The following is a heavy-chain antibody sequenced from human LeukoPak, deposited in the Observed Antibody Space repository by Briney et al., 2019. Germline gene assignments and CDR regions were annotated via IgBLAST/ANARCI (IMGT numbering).Heavy chain of an antibody. CDR1: GFTFSSYA. Sequence: GGSLRLSCAASGFTFSSYAMSWVRQAPGKGLEWVAFIRYDGSNKYYADSVKGRFTISRDNSKNTLYLQMNSLRAEDTAVYYCAKGLGAYGDTAFDYWGQGTLVTVSS. CDR3: AKGLGAYGDTAFDY. V-gene: IGHV3-30*02. CDR2: IRYDGSNK. D-gene: IGHD4-17*01. J-gene: IGHJ4*02.